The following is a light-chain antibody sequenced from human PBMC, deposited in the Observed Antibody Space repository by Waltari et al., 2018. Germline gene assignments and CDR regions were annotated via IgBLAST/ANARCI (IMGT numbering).Light chain of an antibody. Sequence: SLPQPPSLSGSPGPSLTTSFSGSTTAFRANKYVSWYQHHPGRGPKVVIYDVTKRPSGISDRCSGSKSDSAASLTISGLQPEDEADYYCSSRTTSITWVFGGGTKLTVL. CDR3: SSRTTSITWV. CDR1: TTAFRANKY. CDR2: DVT. J-gene: IGLJ3*02. V-gene: IGLV2-14*03.